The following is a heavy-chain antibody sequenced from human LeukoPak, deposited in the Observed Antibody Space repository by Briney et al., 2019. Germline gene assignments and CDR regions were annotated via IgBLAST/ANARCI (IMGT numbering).Heavy chain of an antibody. Sequence: SETLSLTCTVSGGSISSYYWSWIRQPPGKGLEWIGYIYYSGSTNYNPSLKSRVTISVDTSKNQFSLKLSSVTAADTAVYYCARDTIPAATYYYYGMDVWGQGTTVTVPS. V-gene: IGHV4-59*01. CDR3: ARDTIPAATYYYYGMDV. CDR2: IYYSGST. CDR1: GGSISSYY. D-gene: IGHD2-2*01. J-gene: IGHJ6*02.